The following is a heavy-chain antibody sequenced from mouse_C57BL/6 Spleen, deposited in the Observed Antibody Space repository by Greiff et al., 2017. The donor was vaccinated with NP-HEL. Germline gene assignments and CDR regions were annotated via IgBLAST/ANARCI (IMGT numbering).Heavy chain of an antibody. D-gene: IGHD2-4*01. Sequence: EVKLMESGGGLVQPKGSLKLSCAASGFSFNTYAMNWVRQAPGKGLEWVARIRSKSNNYATYYADSVKDRFTISRDDSESMLYLQMNNLKTEDTAMYYWVRPFYYDYDGNFYYAMDYWGQGTSVTVSS. V-gene: IGHV10-1*01. CDR1: GFSFNTYA. CDR3: VRPFYYDYDGNFYYAMDY. CDR2: IRSKSNNYAT. J-gene: IGHJ4*01.